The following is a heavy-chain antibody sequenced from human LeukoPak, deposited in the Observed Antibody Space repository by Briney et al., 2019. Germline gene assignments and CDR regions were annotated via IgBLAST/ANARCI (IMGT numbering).Heavy chain of an antibody. CDR3: ARGYGGNYK. CDR1: GFPFISSW. Sequence: GGPLGLSCAASGFPFISSWRSWVGQAQGKGREWVANIKSDGSETYYVESVKGRFTVSRDNAKNSLYLQMNSLRAEDTAVYYCARGYGGNYKWGQGTLVTVSS. V-gene: IGHV3-7*01. J-gene: IGHJ4*02. CDR2: IKSDGSET. D-gene: IGHD1-7*01.